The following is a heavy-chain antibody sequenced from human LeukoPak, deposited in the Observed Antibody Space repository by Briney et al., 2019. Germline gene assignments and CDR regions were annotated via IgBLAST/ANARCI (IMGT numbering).Heavy chain of an antibody. D-gene: IGHD3-10*01. CDR2: ISSSGSTI. Sequence: GGSLRLSCAASGFTFSSYSMNWVRQAPGKGLEWVSYISSSGSTIYYADSVKGRFTISRDTAKNSLYLQMNSLRVEDTAVYFCARDLYGSGCYFQYYFDYWGQGTLVTVSS. V-gene: IGHV3-48*01. CDR1: GFTFSSYS. J-gene: IGHJ4*02. CDR3: ARDLYGSGCYFQYYFDY.